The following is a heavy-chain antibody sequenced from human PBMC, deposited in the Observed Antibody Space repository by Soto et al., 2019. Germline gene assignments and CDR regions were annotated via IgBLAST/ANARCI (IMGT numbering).Heavy chain of an antibody. J-gene: IGHJ4*02. CDR2: INHSGST. D-gene: IGHD3-10*01. CDR3: RLLWFGEFPDY. Sequence: QVQLQQWGAGLLKPSETLSLTCAVYGGSFSGYYWSWIRQPPGKGLEWIGEINHSGSTNYNPSLKSRVTISVDTSKNQFSLKLSSVTAADTAVYYCRLLWFGEFPDYWGQGTLVTVSS. V-gene: IGHV4-34*01. CDR1: GGSFSGYY.